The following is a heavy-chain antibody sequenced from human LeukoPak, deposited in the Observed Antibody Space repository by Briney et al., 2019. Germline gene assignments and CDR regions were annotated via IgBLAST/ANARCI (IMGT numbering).Heavy chain of an antibody. J-gene: IGHJ3*02. CDR3: TTACGGDCYRDAFDI. CDR2: IKSKTDGGTT. D-gene: IGHD2-21*02. Sequence: GGSLRLSCAASGFTFSSYSMNWVRQAPGKGLEWVGRIKSKTDGGTTDYAAPVKGRFTISRDDSKNTLYLQMNSLKTEDTAVYYCTTACGGDCYRDAFDIWGQGTMVTVSS. CDR1: GFTFSSYS. V-gene: IGHV3-15*01.